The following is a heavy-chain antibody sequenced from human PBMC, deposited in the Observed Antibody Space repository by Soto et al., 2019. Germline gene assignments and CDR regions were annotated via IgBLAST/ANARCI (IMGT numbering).Heavy chain of an antibody. CDR3: AGFRCGGDCYYAY. J-gene: IGHJ4*02. D-gene: IGHD2-21*02. CDR1: GGSISSYY. CDR2: IYYSGST. Sequence: QVQLQESGPGLVKPSETLSLTCTVSGGSISSYYWSWIRQPPGKGLEWIGYIYYSGSTNYDPSLKSRVPMSVDATKTQCSLRLSSVTAAGTAVYYGAGFRCGGDCYYAYWGQGTLVTVSS. V-gene: IGHV4-59*01.